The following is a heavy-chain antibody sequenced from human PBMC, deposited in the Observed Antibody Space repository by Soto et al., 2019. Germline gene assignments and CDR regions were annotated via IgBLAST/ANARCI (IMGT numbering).Heavy chain of an antibody. J-gene: IGHJ6*02. CDR1: GGSLSGYY. D-gene: IGHD6-19*01. CDR2: INHSGST. V-gene: IGHV4-34*01. CDR3: ALPGIAVAGSHGMDV. Sequence: SETLSLTCAVYGGSLSGYYWSWTRQPPGKGLEWIGEINHSGSTNYNPSLKSRVTISVDTSKNQFSLKLSSVTAADTAVYYCALPGIAVAGSHGMDVWGQGTTVTVSS.